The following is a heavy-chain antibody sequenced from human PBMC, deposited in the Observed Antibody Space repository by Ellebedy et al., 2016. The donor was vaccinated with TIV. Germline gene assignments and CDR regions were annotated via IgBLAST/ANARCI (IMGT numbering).Heavy chain of an antibody. CDR2: IKQDGSEK. D-gene: IGHD3-22*01. V-gene: IGHV3-7*03. J-gene: IGHJ4*02. CDR1: GFTFTTYW. Sequence: PGGSLRLSCAASGFTFTTYWMSWVRQAPGKGLEWVANIKQDGSEKYYVDSVKGRFTISRDNAKNSLHLQMNSLTAEDTAVYYCARYDGSGYALEYWGQGTLVTVSS. CDR3: ARYDGSGYALEY.